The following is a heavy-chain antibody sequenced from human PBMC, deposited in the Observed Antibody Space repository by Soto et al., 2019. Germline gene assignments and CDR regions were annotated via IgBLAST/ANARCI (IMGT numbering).Heavy chain of an antibody. CDR2: ISHSGRS. Sequence: SETLSLTCAVSGGSMSSFSWSLIRQPPGKGLEFIGSISHSGRSEYNPSLKDRIILSVDVYKNQFSLNLKSMKAADTAVYCCARVAMENYYDMWSGSIPYALDVWGQGTTVTVSS. CDR3: ARVAMENYYDMWSGSIPYALDV. V-gene: IGHV4-59*13. D-gene: IGHD3-3*01. J-gene: IGHJ6*02. CDR1: GGSMSSFS.